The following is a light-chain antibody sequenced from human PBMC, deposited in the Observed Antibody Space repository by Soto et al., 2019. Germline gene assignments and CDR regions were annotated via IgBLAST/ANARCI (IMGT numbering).Light chain of an antibody. CDR3: QQYDNLPIT. CDR1: QGISTL. V-gene: IGKV1D-13*01. Sequence: AIQLTQSPSYLSASVGDRVTITCRASQGISTLLAWYQQKPGKAPKVLIYESSLLQSGVPSRFSGSGSGTDFTFTISSLQPEDIATYYCQQYDNLPITFGQGTRLEIK. J-gene: IGKJ5*01. CDR2: ESS.